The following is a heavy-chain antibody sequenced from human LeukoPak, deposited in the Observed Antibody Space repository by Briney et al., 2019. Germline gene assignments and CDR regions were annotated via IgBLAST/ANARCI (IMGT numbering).Heavy chain of an antibody. CDR2: ISSSSSDI. Sequence: TGGSLRLSCAASGFTFRNYAMSWVRQAPGKGLEWVSSISSSSSDIYYVDSVKGRFTISRDNAKNSLYLQMNSLRVEDTAVYYCARGVYHGFSDFDYWGQGTLVTVSS. CDR3: ARGVYHGFSDFDY. J-gene: IGHJ4*02. D-gene: IGHD2-2*02. V-gene: IGHV3-21*01. CDR1: GFTFRNYA.